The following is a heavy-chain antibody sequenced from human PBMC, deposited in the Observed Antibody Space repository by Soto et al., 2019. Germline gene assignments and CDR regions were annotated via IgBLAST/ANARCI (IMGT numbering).Heavy chain of an antibody. CDR1: GFTVSSYA. J-gene: IGHJ6*03. D-gene: IGHD3-16*01. CDR3: AKALRFTFTTGYYMDV. Sequence: QLLESGGGLVQPGGSLRLSCAASGFTVSSYAMSWVHQAPGKGLEWVSVISGSGSTYSADSVKGRFTISRDSSKNTVYLQMNSLRAEDTAVYYCAKALRFTFTTGYYMDVWGRGTTVTVSS. V-gene: IGHV3-23*01. CDR2: ISGSGST.